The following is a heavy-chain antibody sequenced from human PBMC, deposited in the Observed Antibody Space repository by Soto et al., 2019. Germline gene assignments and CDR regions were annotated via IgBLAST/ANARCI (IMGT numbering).Heavy chain of an antibody. Sequence: QVQLVESGGGVVQPGRSLRLSCTASGFTFSSYGMHWVRQAPGKGLEWVGIIWYDGGNKYYADSVKGRFTISRDNSKNTLYLQMNSLRAAETAVYYCARDKFLLSYWGQGTLVTVSS. CDR2: IWYDGGNK. CDR1: GFTFSSYG. V-gene: IGHV3-33*01. J-gene: IGHJ4*02. D-gene: IGHD2-15*01. CDR3: ARDKFLLSY.